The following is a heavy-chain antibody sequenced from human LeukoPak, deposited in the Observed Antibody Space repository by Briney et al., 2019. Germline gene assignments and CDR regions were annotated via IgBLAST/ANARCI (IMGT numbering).Heavy chain of an antibody. J-gene: IGHJ6*02. CDR1: GGSISSYY. D-gene: IGHD3-10*01. Sequence: PSETLSLTCTVSGGSISSYYWSWIRQPAGKGLEWIGRIYTSGSTNYNPSLKSRVTMSVDTSKNQFSLKLSSVTAADTAVYYCARDYMARGVNYYGMDVWGQGTTVTVSS. CDR3: ARDYMARGVNYYGMDV. V-gene: IGHV4-4*07. CDR2: IYTSGST.